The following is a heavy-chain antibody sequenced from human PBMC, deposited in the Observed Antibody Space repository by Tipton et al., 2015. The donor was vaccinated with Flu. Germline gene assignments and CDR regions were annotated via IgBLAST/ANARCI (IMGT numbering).Heavy chain of an antibody. D-gene: IGHD6-19*01. CDR2: ISYDGKVQ. CDR1: GFTFDTHA. J-gene: IGHJ6*02. CDR3: ARDSGYDYHSVMGV. Sequence: QLVQSGGGVVQPGRSLRLSCLGSGFTFDTHAFHWVRQAPGKGLEWVAVISYDGKVQYYGHSVKGRFTISRDDTKNMLYLQANNLRAEDTGVYYCARDSGYDYHSVMGVWGQGTTVIVSS. V-gene: IGHV3-30*03.